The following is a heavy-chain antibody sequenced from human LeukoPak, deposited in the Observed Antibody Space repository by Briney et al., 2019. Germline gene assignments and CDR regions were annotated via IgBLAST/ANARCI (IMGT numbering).Heavy chain of an antibody. CDR3: ARQPTYYYGSGSYGYYYYMDV. V-gene: IGHV4-59*08. CDR1: GGSISTYY. D-gene: IGHD3-10*01. CDR2: VYYSGST. J-gene: IGHJ6*03. Sequence: SETLSLTCTVSGGSISTYYWSWIRQPPGKGLEWIGYVYYSGSTNYNPSLKSRVTISVDTSKNQFSLKLSSVTAADTAVYYCARQPTYYYGSGSYGYYYYMDVWGKGTTVTISS.